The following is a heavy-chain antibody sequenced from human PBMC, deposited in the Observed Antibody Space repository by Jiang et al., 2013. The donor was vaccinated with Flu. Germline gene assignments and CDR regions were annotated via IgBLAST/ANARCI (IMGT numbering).Heavy chain of an antibody. Sequence: GSGLVKPSETLSLTCTVSGGSISSSSYYWGWIRQPPGKGLEWIGNIYYSGSTYYNPSLKSRVTISVDTSKNQFSLKLSSVTAADTAVYYCARISSSSHPNFDYWGQGTLVTVSS. CDR1: GGSISSSSYY. CDR2: IYYSGST. J-gene: IGHJ4*02. CDR3: ARISSSSHPNFDY. V-gene: IGHV4-39*01. D-gene: IGHD6-6*01.